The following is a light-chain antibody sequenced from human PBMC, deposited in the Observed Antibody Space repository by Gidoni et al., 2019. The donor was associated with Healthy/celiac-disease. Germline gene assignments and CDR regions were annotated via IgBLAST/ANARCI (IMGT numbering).Light chain of an antibody. V-gene: IGKV3-15*01. Sequence: DIVMTQSPATLPVSPGERATLSCRASQSVSSNLAWYQQKPGQAPSLLIYGAATRATGIPARFGGSGSGTEFTLTISSMQSEDFAVDYCQQYNNWPPRTFGQGTKVEIK. CDR1: QSVSSN. CDR3: QQYNNWPPRT. CDR2: GAA. J-gene: IGKJ1*01.